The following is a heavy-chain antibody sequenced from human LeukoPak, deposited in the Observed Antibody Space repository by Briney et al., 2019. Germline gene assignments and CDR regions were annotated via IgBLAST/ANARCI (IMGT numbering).Heavy chain of an antibody. CDR1: GFIFNPAW. Sequence: GGSLRLSCVGSGFIFNPAWVGWVRQVPGKGLEWVGRIKSKKDGGTADYAAPVKDRFTISRDDSKNTLFLQMNSLKTEDTAVYYCTTGLASAGHDGYWGQGTLVTVSS. CDR2: IKSKKDGGTA. J-gene: IGHJ4*02. CDR3: TTGLASAGHDGY. V-gene: IGHV3-15*05. D-gene: IGHD6-13*01.